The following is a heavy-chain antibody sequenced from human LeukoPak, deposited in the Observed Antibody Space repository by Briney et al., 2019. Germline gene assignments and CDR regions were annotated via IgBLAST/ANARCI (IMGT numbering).Heavy chain of an antibody. CDR3: ARARQWLDTPFGY. V-gene: IGHV4-34*01. CDR1: GGSFTAFY. CDR2: VNHSGST. J-gene: IGHJ4*02. D-gene: IGHD6-19*01. Sequence: SETLSLTCTVYGGSFTAFYWSWLRQPPGKGLEWVGEVNHSGSTNYNPSLKSRVSLLVDTSKNQFSLKLSSVTAADTAVYYCARARQWLDTPFGYWGQGTLVTVSS.